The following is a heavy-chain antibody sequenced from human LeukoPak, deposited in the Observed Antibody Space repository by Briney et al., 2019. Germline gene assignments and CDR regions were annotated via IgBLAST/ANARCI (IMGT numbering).Heavy chain of an antibody. CDR1: GFTFSSCS. CDR3: AREFGSGSYRPYYFDY. Sequence: GGSLRLSCAASGFTFSSCSVNWVRQAPGKGLEWVSSISGSSTYIYYADSVKGRFTISRDNAKNSLYLQMNSLRAEDTAVYYCAREFGSGSYRPYYFDYWGQGTLVTASS. J-gene: IGHJ4*02. CDR2: ISGSSTYI. D-gene: IGHD3-10*01. V-gene: IGHV3-21*01.